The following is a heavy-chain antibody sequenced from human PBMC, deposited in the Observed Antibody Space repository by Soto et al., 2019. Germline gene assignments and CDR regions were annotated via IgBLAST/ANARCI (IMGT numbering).Heavy chain of an antibody. CDR2: IRSKANSYAT. D-gene: IGHD3-22*01. Sequence: GGSLRLSCAASGFTFSGSAMHWVRQASGKGLEWVGRIRSKANSYATAYAASVKGRFTISRDDSKNTAYLQMNSLKTEDTAVYYCTRSRQLYYYDSSTFGYWGQGTLVTVSS. J-gene: IGHJ4*02. CDR1: GFTFSGSA. V-gene: IGHV3-73*01. CDR3: TRSRQLYYYDSSTFGY.